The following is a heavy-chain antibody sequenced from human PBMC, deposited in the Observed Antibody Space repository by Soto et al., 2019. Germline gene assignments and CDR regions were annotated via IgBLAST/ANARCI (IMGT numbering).Heavy chain of an antibody. J-gene: IGHJ4*02. CDR2: IYYSGST. Sequence: QLQLQESGPGLVKPSETLSLTCTVSGGSISSSSYYWGWIRQPPGKGLEWIGSIYYSGSTYYNPSLKSPVTIAVDTSKNQCSLTLSSVTAADTAVYYCARHVQQWLVHSVYFDYWGQGTLVTVSS. V-gene: IGHV4-39*01. D-gene: IGHD6-19*01. CDR3: ARHVQQWLVHSVYFDY. CDR1: GGSISSSSYY.